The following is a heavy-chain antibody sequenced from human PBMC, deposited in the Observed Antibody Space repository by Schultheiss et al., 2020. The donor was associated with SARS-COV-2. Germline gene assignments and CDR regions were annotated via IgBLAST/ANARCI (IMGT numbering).Heavy chain of an antibody. CDR3: ARGPGGFEVDY. D-gene: IGHD3-10*01. CDR2: IYHSGST. CDR1: GGSISSSSYY. J-gene: IGHJ4*02. Sequence: SETLSLTCTVSGGSISSSSYYWGWIRQPPGKGLEWIGSIYHSGSTYYNPSLKSRVTISVDTSKNQFSLKLSSVTAADTAVYYCARGPGGFEVDYWGQGTLVTVSS. V-gene: IGHV4-39*07.